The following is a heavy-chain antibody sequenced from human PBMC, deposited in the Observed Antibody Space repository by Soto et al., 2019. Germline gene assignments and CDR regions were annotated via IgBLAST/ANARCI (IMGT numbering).Heavy chain of an antibody. CDR2: ISAYNGNT. Sequence: ASVKVSCEASGYTFTSYGISWVRQAPGQGLEWMGWISAYNGNTNYAQKLQGRVTMTTDTSTSTAYMELRSLRSDDTAVYYCARGRGYYDSSGYYFPIGFDYWGQGTLVTVSS. V-gene: IGHV1-18*01. CDR3: ARGRGYYDSSGYYFPIGFDY. CDR1: GYTFTSYG. D-gene: IGHD3-22*01. J-gene: IGHJ4*02.